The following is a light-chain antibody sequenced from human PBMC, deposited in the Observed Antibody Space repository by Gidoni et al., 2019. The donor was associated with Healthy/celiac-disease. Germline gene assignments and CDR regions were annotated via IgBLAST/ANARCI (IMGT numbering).Light chain of an antibody. Sequence: LVMTQSPATLSVSPGDRATLSCRASQSVSSNLAWYQQKPGQAPRLLIYGASTRATGIPARFRGSGAGTEFTLTISSLQSEDFAVYYCQQYNNWPGTFGQGTKVEIK. V-gene: IGKV3-15*01. J-gene: IGKJ1*01. CDR2: GAS. CDR3: QQYNNWPGT. CDR1: QSVSSN.